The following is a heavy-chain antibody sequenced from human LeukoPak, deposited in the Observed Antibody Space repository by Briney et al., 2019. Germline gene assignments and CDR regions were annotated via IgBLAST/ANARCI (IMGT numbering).Heavy chain of an antibody. J-gene: IGHJ4*02. D-gene: IGHD3-10*01. Sequence: SETLSLACAVYGGSFSGYYWSWIRQPPGKGLEWIGEINHSGSTNYNPSLKSRVTMSVDTSKNQFSLKLSSVTAADTAVYYCARGGGLYGSGSYRLDYWGQGTLATVSS. CDR3: ARGGGLYGSGSYRLDY. CDR2: INHSGST. V-gene: IGHV4-34*01. CDR1: GGSFSGYY.